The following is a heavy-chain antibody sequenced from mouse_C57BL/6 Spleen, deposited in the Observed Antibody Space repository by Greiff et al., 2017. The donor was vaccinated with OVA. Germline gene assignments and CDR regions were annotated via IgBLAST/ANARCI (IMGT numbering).Heavy chain of an antibody. CDR3: ARDYGSSYEDAMDY. CDR1: GYTFTSYW. J-gene: IGHJ4*01. D-gene: IGHD1-1*01. V-gene: IGHV1-50*01. CDR2: IDPSDSYT. Sequence: VKLQQPGAELVKPGASVKLSCKASGYTFTSYWMQWVKQRPGQGLEWIGEIDPSDSYTNYNQKFKGKATLTVDTSSSTAYMQLSSLTSEDSAVYYCARDYGSSYEDAMDYWGQGTSVTVSS.